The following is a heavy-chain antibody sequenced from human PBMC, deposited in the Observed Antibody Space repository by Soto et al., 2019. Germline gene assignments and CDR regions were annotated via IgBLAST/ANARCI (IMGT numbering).Heavy chain of an antibody. CDR2: INTADDSK. J-gene: IGHJ4*02. Sequence: QVQLVQSGAEVKKPGASVKVSCRASGYTFTSYAIHWVRQAPGQRLEWMGWINTADDSKKFSKSRVTITRDTSASIVYMDLSSLRSEDTAVYYCARGSSWAYFDYWGQGTLVTVSS. V-gene: IGHV1-3*04. CDR3: ARGSSWAYFDY. D-gene: IGHD6-13*01. CDR1: GYTFTSYA.